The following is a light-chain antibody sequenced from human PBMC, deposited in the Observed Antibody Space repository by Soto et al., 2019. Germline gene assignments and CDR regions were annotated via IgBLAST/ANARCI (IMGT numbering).Light chain of an antibody. CDR3: HQYKNRWT. J-gene: IGKJ1*01. CDR2: GGS. V-gene: IGKV3-15*01. Sequence: EIVMTQSPATLSVSPGERATLSCRASESVGSNLAWYQQKPGQAPRLLIYGGSTRATGIPARFSGSGSVTEFTLTIRSLQSEDFAVYYCHQYKNRWTFGQGTKVEIK. CDR1: ESVGSN.